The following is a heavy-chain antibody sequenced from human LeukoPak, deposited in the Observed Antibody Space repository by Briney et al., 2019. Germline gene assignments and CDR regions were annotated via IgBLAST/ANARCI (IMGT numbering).Heavy chain of an antibody. V-gene: IGHV4-34*01. J-gene: IGHJ4*02. Sequence: SETLSLTCAVYGGSFSGYYWSWIRQPPGKGLEWIGEINYSGSTNYNPSLKSRVTISVDTSKNQFSLKLSSVTAADTAVYYCARRGYSYGSDYWGQGTLVTVSS. CDR3: ARRGYSYGSDY. CDR1: GGSFSGYY. D-gene: IGHD5-18*01. CDR2: INYSGST.